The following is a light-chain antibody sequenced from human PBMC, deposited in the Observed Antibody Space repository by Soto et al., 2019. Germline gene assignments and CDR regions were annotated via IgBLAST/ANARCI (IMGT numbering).Light chain of an antibody. J-gene: IGKJ5*01. Sequence: EIVMTHSPATLSVSPVERATLSCRASQSISTNLVWYQQKPGQAPRLLIYDASTRATGIPARFSGGGSGTEFTLTISSLQSEDFAVYYCQQFKDWPPITFGQGTRLQI. CDR3: QQFKDWPPIT. CDR2: DAS. V-gene: IGKV3-15*01. CDR1: QSISTN.